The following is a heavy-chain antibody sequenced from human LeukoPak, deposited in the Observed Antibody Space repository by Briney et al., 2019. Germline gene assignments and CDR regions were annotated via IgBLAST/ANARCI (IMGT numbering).Heavy chain of an antibody. CDR1: GFTFSTYT. Sequence: QPGGSLRLSCAASGFTFSTYTMTWVRQAPGKGLEWVSAVRYSGSDTYYTESVKGRFTISRDNSKNTLYLQMNSLRADNTAVYYCAKARGSSVYEQFDYWGQGTQVTVSP. CDR3: AKARGSSVYEQFDY. D-gene: IGHD5/OR15-5a*01. CDR2: VRYSGSDT. V-gene: IGHV3-23*01. J-gene: IGHJ4*02.